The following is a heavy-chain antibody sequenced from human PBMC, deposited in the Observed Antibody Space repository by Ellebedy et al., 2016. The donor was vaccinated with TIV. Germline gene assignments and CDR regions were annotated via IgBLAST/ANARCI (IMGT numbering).Heavy chain of an antibody. CDR2: INHSGST. CDR3: ARQYCSSTSCYSGFDP. D-gene: IGHD2-2*01. J-gene: IGHJ5*02. CDR1: GGSFSGYY. V-gene: IGHV4-34*01. Sequence: SQTLSLTCAVYGGSFSGYYWSWIRQPPGKGLEWIGEINHSGSTHYNPSLKSRVTISVDTSKNQFSLKLSSVTAADTAVYYCARQYCSSTSCYSGFDPWGQGTLVTVSS.